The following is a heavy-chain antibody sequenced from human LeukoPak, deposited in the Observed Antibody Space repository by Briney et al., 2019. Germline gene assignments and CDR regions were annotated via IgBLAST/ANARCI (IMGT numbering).Heavy chain of an antibody. CDR3: ARGSSSSSSYYYYYYMDV. J-gene: IGHJ6*03. CDR2: IIPIFGTA. CDR1: GGTFSSYA. V-gene: IGHV1-69*05. D-gene: IGHD6-6*01. Sequence: GASVKVSCKASGGTFSSYAISWVRQAPGQGLEWMGGIIPIFGTANYAQKLQGRVTITTDESTSTAYMELSSLRSEDTAVYYCARGSSSSSSYYYYYYMDVWGKGTTVTVSS.